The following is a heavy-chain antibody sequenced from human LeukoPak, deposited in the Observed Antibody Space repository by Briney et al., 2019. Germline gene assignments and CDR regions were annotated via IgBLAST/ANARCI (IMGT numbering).Heavy chain of an antibody. V-gene: IGHV3-30*03. CDR3: ARDLRIVGATKGGIYYYYYMDV. J-gene: IGHJ6*03. D-gene: IGHD1-26*01. CDR1: GFTFSSYG. Sequence: PGGSLRLSCAASGFTFSSYGMHWVRQAPGKGLEWVAVISYDGSNKYYADSVKGRFTISRDNSKNTLYLQMNSLRAEDTAVYYCARDLRIVGATKGGIYYYYYMDVWGKGTTVTVSS. CDR2: ISYDGSNK.